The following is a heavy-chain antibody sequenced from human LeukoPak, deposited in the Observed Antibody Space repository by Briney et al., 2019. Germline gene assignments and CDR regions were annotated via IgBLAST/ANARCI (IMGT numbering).Heavy chain of an antibody. D-gene: IGHD4-23*01. V-gene: IGHV3-30-3*01. CDR2: ISYDGSND. Sequence: GRSLRLSCAASGFIFSNYALHWVRQAPGKELEWVAVISYDGSNDYYADSVKGRFTISRDNSRNMLYLQMNSLRAEDTAVYYCAKVRTVLTPSDPFDYWGQGTLVAVSS. CDR3: AKVRTVLTPSDPFDY. J-gene: IGHJ4*02. CDR1: GFIFSNYA.